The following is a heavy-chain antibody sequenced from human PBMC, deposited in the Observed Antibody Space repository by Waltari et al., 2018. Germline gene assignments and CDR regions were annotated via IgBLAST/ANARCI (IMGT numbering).Heavy chain of an antibody. CDR3: AKRATVDFWSGYST. CDR2: IKNDGSTT. CDR1: GFTFSTSI. Sequence: EVQLVESGGGSVQPGGSLRLSCAASGFTFSTSIMHWVSQSSGEGLVWISRIKNDGSTTRYADSVGGRFTISRDNAKNTLYLDMNHLRVEDTAIYYCAKRATVDFWSGYSTWGQGTLVTVSS. D-gene: IGHD3-3*01. V-gene: IGHV3-74*01. J-gene: IGHJ4*02.